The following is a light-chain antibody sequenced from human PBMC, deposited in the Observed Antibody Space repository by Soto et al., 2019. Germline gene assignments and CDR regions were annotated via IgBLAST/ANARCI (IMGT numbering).Light chain of an antibody. J-gene: IGKJ2*01. Sequence: EIVLTQSPGTLSLSPGERVTLSCRASQSVSSSYLAWYQQKPGQAPRLLIYGASSRATGIPDRFSGSGSGTDFTLTISRLEAEDFALYYCQQYGSSPPYTFGQGTKLEIK. V-gene: IGKV3-20*01. CDR1: QSVSSSY. CDR2: GAS. CDR3: QQYGSSPPYT.